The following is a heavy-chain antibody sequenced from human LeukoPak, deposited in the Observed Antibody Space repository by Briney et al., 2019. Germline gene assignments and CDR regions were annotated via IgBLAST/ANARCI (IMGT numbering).Heavy chain of an antibody. V-gene: IGHV4-39*01. CDR3: ARHGRGDTFDI. J-gene: IGHJ3*02. Sequence: PSETLSLTCTVSGGSISSSGYYWGWIRQPPGKGLEWIGIISYSATTYFNPSLQSRATISLDTSKNQFSLRLGSVTAADTAVYYCARHGRGDTFDIWGQGTVVTVSS. CDR1: GGSISSSGYY. CDR2: ISYSATT.